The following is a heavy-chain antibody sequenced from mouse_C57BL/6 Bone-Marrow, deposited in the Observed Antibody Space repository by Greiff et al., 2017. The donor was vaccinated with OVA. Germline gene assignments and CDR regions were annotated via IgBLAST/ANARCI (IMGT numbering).Heavy chain of an antibody. D-gene: IGHD1-1*01. CDR2: IYPGSGNT. CDR3: ARRVTTVVARGFDY. V-gene: IGHV1-66*01. Sequence: QVQLQQSGPELVKPGASVKISCKASGYSFTSYYIHWVKQRPGQGLEWIGWIYPGSGNTKYNEKFKGKATLTADTSSSTAYMQLSSLTSEDSAVYYCARRVTTVVARGFDYWGQGTTLTVSS. CDR1: GYSFTSYY. J-gene: IGHJ2*01.